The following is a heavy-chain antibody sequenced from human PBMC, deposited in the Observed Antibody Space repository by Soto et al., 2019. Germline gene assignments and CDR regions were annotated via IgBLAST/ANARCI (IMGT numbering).Heavy chain of an antibody. Sequence: QVQLQQWGAGLLKPSETLSLTCAVYGGSFSGYYWSWIRQPPGKGLEWIGEINHSGSTNYNPSLKSRVTISVDTSKNQFSLKLSYVTAADTAVYYCARATLFSYGGYRIAAAGRDGTNFDYWGQGTLVTVSS. CDR2: INHSGST. J-gene: IGHJ4*02. D-gene: IGHD6-13*01. CDR3: ARATLFSYGGYRIAAAGRDGTNFDY. V-gene: IGHV4-34*01. CDR1: GGSFSGYY.